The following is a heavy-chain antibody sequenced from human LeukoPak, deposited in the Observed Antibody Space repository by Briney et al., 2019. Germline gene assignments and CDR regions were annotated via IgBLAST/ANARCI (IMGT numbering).Heavy chain of an antibody. Sequence: PGGSLRLSCAASGFTFSSYAMHWVRQAPGKGLEWVAVISYDGSNKYYADSVKGRFTISRDNSKNTLYLQMNSLRAEDTAVYYCARGPTYGDQGGFDAFDIWGQGTMVTVS. V-gene: IGHV3-30-3*01. CDR1: GFTFSSYA. CDR3: ARGPTYGDQGGFDAFDI. CDR2: ISYDGSNK. J-gene: IGHJ3*02. D-gene: IGHD4-17*01.